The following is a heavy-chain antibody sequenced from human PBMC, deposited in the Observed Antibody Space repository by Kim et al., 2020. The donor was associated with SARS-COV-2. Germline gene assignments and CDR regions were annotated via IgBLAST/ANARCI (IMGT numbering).Heavy chain of an antibody. CDR1: GYSISSGYY. J-gene: IGHJ4*02. Sequence: SETLSLTCTVSGYSISSGYYWGWIRQPPGKGLEWIGSIFHSGSTYYNPSLKSRVTISVDTSKNQFSLKLNSVTAADTAVYYCARDRWYYDTSGYYFNNWGQGTLVTVSS. CDR3: ARDRWYYDTSGYYFNN. D-gene: IGHD3-22*01. CDR2: IFHSGST. V-gene: IGHV4-38-2*02.